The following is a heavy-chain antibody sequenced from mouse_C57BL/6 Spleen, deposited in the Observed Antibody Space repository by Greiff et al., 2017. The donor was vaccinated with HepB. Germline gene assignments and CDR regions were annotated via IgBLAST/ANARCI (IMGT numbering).Heavy chain of an antibody. Sequence: QVQLQQSGAELVRPGTSVKVSCKASGYAFTNYLIEWVKQRPGQGLEWIGVINPGSGGTNYNEKFKGKATLTADKSSSTAYMQLSSLTSEDSAVYFCARQEGNYAMDDWGQGTSVTVSS. J-gene: IGHJ4*01. CDR3: ARQEGNYAMDD. CDR1: GYAFTNYL. V-gene: IGHV1-54*01. CDR2: INPGSGGT.